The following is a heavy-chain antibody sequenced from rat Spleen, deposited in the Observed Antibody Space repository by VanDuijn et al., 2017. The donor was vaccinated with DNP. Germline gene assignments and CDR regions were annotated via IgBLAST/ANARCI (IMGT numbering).Heavy chain of an antibody. D-gene: IGHD1-11*01. CDR2: ITNTGDST. Sequence: EVQLVESGGGLVQPGRSLKLSCAASGFTFSKYGMAWVRQAPGKGLEWVASITNTGDSTYYSDSVKGRFTISRDNAISTLYLQMDSLRSEDTATYYCAKEFGGFYFDYWGQGVMVTVSS. V-gene: IGHV5-31*01. CDR3: AKEFGGFYFDY. CDR1: GFTFSKYG. J-gene: IGHJ2*01.